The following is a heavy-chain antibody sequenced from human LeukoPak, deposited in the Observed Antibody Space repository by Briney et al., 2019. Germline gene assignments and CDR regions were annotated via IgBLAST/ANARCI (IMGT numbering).Heavy chain of an antibody. J-gene: IGHJ4*02. D-gene: IGHD2-15*01. CDR3: ARHAGYCTGGKCYSFYYFDY. Sequence: GESLKISCKASGYTFTNYWIGWVRHTPGKGLEWMGINHPRDSDTRYRTSFQGQVTMSVDESTSTAYLHWTSLKASDTAIYYCARHAGYCTGGKCYSFYYFDYWGQGTLVTVSS. CDR1: GYTFTNYW. V-gene: IGHV5-51*01. CDR2: NHPRDSDT.